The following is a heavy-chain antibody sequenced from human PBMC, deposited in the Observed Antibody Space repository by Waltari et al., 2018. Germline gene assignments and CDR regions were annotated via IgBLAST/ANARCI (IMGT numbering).Heavy chain of an antibody. CDR3: ASVGAGYSSGWLDY. V-gene: IGHV4-39*07. CDR2: IYYSGST. D-gene: IGHD6-19*01. Sequence: QLQLQESGPGLVKPSETLSLTCTVSGGSLSSSSYYWGWIRQPPGKGLEWIGSIYYSGSTYYNPSLKSRVTISVDTSKNQFSLKLSSVTAADTAVYYCASVGAGYSSGWLDYWGQGTLVTVSS. J-gene: IGHJ4*02. CDR1: GGSLSSSSYY.